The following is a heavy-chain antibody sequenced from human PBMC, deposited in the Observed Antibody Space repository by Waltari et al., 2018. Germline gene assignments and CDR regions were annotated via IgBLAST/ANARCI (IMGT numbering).Heavy chain of an antibody. V-gene: IGHV4-39*02. CDR1: GDSISSNTYP. J-gene: IGHJ4*02. D-gene: IGHD3-22*01. CDR2: ISYGGST. Sequence: LQLQESGPGLVKPSETLSLTCTVSGDSISSNTYPWAWVRQPPGEGLEWLATISYGGSTYYKPSLKSRVTISIDTSKNHYSLVLTSVTAADTAVYYCARRSRDSSGHFYSDYWGQGTLVAVSS. CDR3: ARRSRDSSGHFYSDY.